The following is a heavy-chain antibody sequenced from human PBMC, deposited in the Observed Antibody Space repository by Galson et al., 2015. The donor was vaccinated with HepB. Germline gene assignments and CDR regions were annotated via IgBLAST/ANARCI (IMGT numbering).Heavy chain of an antibody. CDR1: GGSISSSSYY. CDR2: IYYSGST. J-gene: IGHJ4*02. CDR3: ARQGYSSGSFFDY. Sequence: SETLSLTCTVSGGSISSSSYYWGWIRQPPGKGLEWIGSIYYSGSTYYNPSLKSRVTISVDTSKNQFSLKLSSVTAADTAVYYCARQGYSSGSFFDYWGQGTLVTVSS. D-gene: IGHD6-19*01. V-gene: IGHV4-39*01.